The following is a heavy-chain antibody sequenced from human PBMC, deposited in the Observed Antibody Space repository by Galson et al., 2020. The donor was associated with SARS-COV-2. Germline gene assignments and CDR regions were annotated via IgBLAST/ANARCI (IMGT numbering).Heavy chain of an antibody. D-gene: IGHD3-22*01. CDR3: ARDGRYYDSSGYTSNHAFDI. CDR1: GFTFSSYA. V-gene: IGHV3-30*04. J-gene: IGHJ3*02. CDR2: ISYDGSNK. Sequence: GGSLRLSCAASGFTFSSYAMHWVRQAPGKGLEWVAVISYDGSNKYYADSVKCRLSSSRDNYKNTLYLQMNSLRAEDTAVYYCARDGRYYDSSGYTSNHAFDIWGQGTMVTVSS.